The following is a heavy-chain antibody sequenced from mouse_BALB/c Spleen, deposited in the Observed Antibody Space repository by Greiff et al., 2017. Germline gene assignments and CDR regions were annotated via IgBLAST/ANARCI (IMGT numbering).Heavy chain of an antibody. D-gene: IGHD1-1*01. V-gene: IGHV5-17*02. J-gene: IGHJ1*01. CDR1: GFTFSSFG. Sequence: EVKLVESGGGLVQPGGSRKLSCAASGFTFSSFGMHWVRQAPEKGLEWVAYISSGSSTIYYADTVKGRFTISRDNPKYTLFLQMTSLRSEDTAMYYGARSYYYGSSFCFWYFDVWGAGTTVTVSS. CDR3: ARSYYYGSSFCFWYFDV. CDR2: ISSGSSTI.